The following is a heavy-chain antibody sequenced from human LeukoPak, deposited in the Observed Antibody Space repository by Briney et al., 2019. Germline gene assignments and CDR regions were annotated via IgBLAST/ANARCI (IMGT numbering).Heavy chain of an antibody. J-gene: IGHJ2*01. CDR1: GYTFTSYA. D-gene: IGHD5-12*01. V-gene: IGHV7-4-1*02. CDR3: ARGGTRGYSGYDDWYFDL. Sequence: ASVKVSCKASGYTFTSYAMNWVRQAPGQGLEWMGWINTNTGNPTYAQGFTGRFVFSLDTSVSTAYLQISSLKAEDTAVYYCARGGTRGYSGYDDWYFDLWGRGTLVTVSS. CDR2: INTNTGNP.